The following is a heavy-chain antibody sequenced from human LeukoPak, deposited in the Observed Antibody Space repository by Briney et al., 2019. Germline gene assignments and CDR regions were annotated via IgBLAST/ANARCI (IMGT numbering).Heavy chain of an antibody. CDR3: ARDFSPDIVVVPAALDY. J-gene: IGHJ4*02. CDR1: GYTFTSYD. CDR2: MNPNSGNT. V-gene: IGHV1-8*03. D-gene: IGHD2-2*01. Sequence: ASVKVSCKASGYTFTSYDINWVRQATGQGLEWMGWMNPNSGNTGYAQKFQGRVTITRNTSISTAYMELSSLRSEDTAVYYCARDFSPDIVVVPAALDYWGQGTLVTVSS.